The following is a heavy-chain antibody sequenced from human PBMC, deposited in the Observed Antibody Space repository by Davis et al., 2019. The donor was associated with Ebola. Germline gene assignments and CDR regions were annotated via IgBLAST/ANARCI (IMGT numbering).Heavy chain of an antibody. CDR1: GFTFSSYA. D-gene: IGHD5-12*01. CDR3: ATGYSQHYDC. J-gene: IGHJ4*02. CDR2: VKSETSGGTT. Sequence: GESLKISCTASGFTFSSYAMHWVRQAPGKGLEWVGRVKSETSGGTTDYAAPVKGRFSISRDDSNNKVYLQMNNLKTEDTAVYYCATGYSQHYDCWGQGTLVTVSS. V-gene: IGHV3-15*07.